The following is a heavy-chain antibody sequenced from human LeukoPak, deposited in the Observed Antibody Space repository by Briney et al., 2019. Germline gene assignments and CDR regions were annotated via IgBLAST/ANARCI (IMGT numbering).Heavy chain of an antibody. CDR1: GFTFSSYS. CDR3: ARDGYSSSGFDP. CDR2: ISSSSSYI. V-gene: IGHV3-21*01. J-gene: IGHJ5*02. D-gene: IGHD6-13*01. Sequence: GGSLRLSCAASGFTFSSYSMNWVRQAPGKGLEWVSSISSSSSYIYYADSVKGRFTISRDNAKNPLYLQMNSLRAEDTAVYYCARDGYSSSGFDPWGQGTLVTVSS.